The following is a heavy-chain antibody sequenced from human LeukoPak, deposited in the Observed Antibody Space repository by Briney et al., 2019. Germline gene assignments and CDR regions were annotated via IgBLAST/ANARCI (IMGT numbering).Heavy chain of an antibody. D-gene: IGHD3-22*01. Sequence: GGSLRLSCAASGFTFSSYDMHWVRQAPGKGLEWVAVISYDGSNKYYADSVKGRFTISRDNSKNTLYLQMNSLRAEDTAVYYCVRDWGYDSSGYWQKYFDSWGQGTLVTVSS. CDR2: ISYDGSNK. CDR3: VRDWGYDSSGYWQKYFDS. V-gene: IGHV3-30*03. CDR1: GFTFSSYD. J-gene: IGHJ4*02.